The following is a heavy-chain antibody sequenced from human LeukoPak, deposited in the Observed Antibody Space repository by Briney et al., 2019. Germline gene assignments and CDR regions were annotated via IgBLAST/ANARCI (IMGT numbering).Heavy chain of an antibody. J-gene: IGHJ4*02. Sequence: GGSLRLSCAAAGFTFNSYAMSWVRQAPGKGLEWVSAISGSGGSTYYADSVKGRFTISRDNSKNTLYLQMNSPRAEDTAVYYCAKDRLSVSPTYFDYWGQGTLVTVSS. CDR1: GFTFNSYA. V-gene: IGHV3-23*01. D-gene: IGHD5/OR15-5a*01. CDR2: ISGSGGST. CDR3: AKDRLSVSPTYFDY.